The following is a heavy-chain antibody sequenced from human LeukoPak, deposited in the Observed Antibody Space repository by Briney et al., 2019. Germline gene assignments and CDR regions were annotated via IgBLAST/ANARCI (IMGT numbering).Heavy chain of an antibody. CDR2: IKQDGSEK. V-gene: IGHV3-7*03. Sequence: GGSLRLSCAASGFTFSSYWMSWVRQAPGKGLEWVANIKQDGSEKYYVDSVKGRFTISRDNAKNSLYLQMNSLRAEDTAVYYCAREECSGGNCYFDYWGQGTLVTVSS. CDR3: AREECSGGNCYFDY. CDR1: GFTFSSYW. D-gene: IGHD2-15*01. J-gene: IGHJ4*02.